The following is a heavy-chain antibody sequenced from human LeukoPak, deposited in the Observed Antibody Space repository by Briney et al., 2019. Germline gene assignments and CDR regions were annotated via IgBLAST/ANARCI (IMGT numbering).Heavy chain of an antibody. Sequence: GGSLRLSCAASGFTFSSYAMSWVRQAPGKGLEWVSAISGSGGSTYYADSVKGRFTISRDNSKNTLYLQMNSLKTDDTAVYYCAYQGEWEHCFEYWGQGTLVTVSS. CDR3: AYQGEWEHCFEY. CDR2: ISGSGGST. D-gene: IGHD1-26*01. CDR1: GFTFSSYA. J-gene: IGHJ4*02. V-gene: IGHV3-23*01.